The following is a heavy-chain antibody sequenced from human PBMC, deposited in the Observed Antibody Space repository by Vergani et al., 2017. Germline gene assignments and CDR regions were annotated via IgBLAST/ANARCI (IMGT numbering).Heavy chain of an antibody. CDR2: IQFDGSNQ. CDR1: GFTLSNYD. Sequence: QVQLVESGGGVVQRGGSLRLSCATSGFTLSNYDMQWIRQGPGKGLEFVGFIQFDGSNQYYADSVKGRFTLSRDFSKNTLYLQMNSLRTDDTATYYCAKHFRGWGIDYWGQGTKVIVSS. J-gene: IGHJ4*02. CDR3: AKHFRGWGIDY. V-gene: IGHV3-30*02. D-gene: IGHD3-16*01.